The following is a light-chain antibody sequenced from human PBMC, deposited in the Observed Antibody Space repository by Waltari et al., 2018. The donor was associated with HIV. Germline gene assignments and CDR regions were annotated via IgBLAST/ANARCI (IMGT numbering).Light chain of an antibody. CDR1: SSNIGNNF. CDR2: DNN. J-gene: IGLJ2*01. V-gene: IGLV1-51*01. CDR3: ATWDRSLSRVI. Sequence: QSVLTQPPPVSAAPRQKVTISCSGTSSNIGNNFVSWYQQLPGTAPKLLIYDNNKRPSGIPDLFSGSKSGTSATLGITGLQTGDEADYFCATWDRSLSRVIFGGGTRLTVL.